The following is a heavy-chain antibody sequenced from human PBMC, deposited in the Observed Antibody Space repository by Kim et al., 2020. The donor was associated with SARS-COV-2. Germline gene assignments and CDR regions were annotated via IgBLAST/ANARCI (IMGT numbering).Heavy chain of an antibody. D-gene: IGHD4-4*01. CDR3: ARDHDGNSRYFDY. Sequence: GGSLRLSCAASGFAFRRYWMHWVRQVPGKGPVWVARTNSDGSGTSYADSVKGRFSISRDNAKNTLYLQMNSLSAEDTAVYYCARDHDGNSRYFDYWGQGT. CDR1: GFAFRRYW. J-gene: IGHJ4*02. CDR2: TNSDGSGT. V-gene: IGHV3-74*01.